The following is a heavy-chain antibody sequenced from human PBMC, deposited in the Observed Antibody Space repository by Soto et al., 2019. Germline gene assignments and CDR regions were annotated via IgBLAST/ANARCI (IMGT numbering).Heavy chain of an antibody. J-gene: IGHJ4*02. V-gene: IGHV4-34*01. CDR1: GGSFSGYY. Sequence: SETLSLTCAVYGGSFSGYYWSWIRQPPGKGLEWIGEINHSGSTNYNPSLKSRVTISVDTSKNQFSLKLSSVTAADTAVYYCARVPRGLVYCSSTSCYEEDYWGQGTLVTVSS. CDR3: ARVPRGLVYCSSTSCYEEDY. D-gene: IGHD2-2*01. CDR2: INHSGST.